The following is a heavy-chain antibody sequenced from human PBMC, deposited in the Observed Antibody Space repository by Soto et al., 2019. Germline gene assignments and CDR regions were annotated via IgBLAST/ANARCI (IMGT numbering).Heavy chain of an antibody. CDR3: ARENRGTVTSFDY. CDR1: GGSVSSGYYY. CDR2: IYYSGST. Sequence: PSETLSLTCTVSGGSVSSGYYYWSWIRQPPGKGLEWIGYIYYSGSTYYNPSLKSRVTISVDTSKNQFSLKLSSVTAADTAVYYCARENRGTVTSFDYWGQGTQVTVSS. J-gene: IGHJ4*02. D-gene: IGHD4-17*01. V-gene: IGHV4-30-4*01.